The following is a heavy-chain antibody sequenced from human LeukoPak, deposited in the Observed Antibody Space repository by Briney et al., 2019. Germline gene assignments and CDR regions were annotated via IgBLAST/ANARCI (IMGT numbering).Heavy chain of an antibody. V-gene: IGHV1-2*02. CDR3: ARERGYCSSYSCYTSDAFGI. J-gene: IGHJ3*02. CDR2: INPNSGNT. CDR1: GYTFTGYY. D-gene: IGHD2-2*01. Sequence: ASVKVSCKASGYTFTGYYMHWVRQAPGHGLEWMGWINPNSGNTNYAQRFQGRVTMTRDTPITTAYMELSRLRSDDTAVYYCARERGYCSSYSCYTSDAFGIWGQGTMVTVSS.